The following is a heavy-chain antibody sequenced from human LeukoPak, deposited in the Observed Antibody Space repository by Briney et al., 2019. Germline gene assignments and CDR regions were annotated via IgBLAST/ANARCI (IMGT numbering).Heavy chain of an antibody. J-gene: IGHJ4*02. Sequence: GGSLRLSCAASGFTFTSYSMNWVRQAPGKGLEWVSSISSSSSYIYYADSVKGRFTISRDNAKNSLYLQMISLRAEDTAVYYCARDLSVGAKPDLGFDYWGQGTLVTVSS. CDR1: GFTFTSYS. CDR3: ARDLSVGAKPDLGFDY. V-gene: IGHV3-21*01. D-gene: IGHD1-26*01. CDR2: ISSSSSYI.